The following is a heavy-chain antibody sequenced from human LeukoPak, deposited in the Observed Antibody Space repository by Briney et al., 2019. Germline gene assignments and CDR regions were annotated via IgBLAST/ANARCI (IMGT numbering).Heavy chain of an antibody. Sequence: PGGSLRLSCAASGFIFSSNRMHWGRQPPGKGLVWVSRINSDGSSTSYADSVKGRFTISRDNAKNTLYLQMNSLRAEDTAVYYCARETTVTGWFDPWGQGTLVTVSS. V-gene: IGHV3-74*01. CDR2: INSDGSST. CDR1: GFIFSSNR. D-gene: IGHD4-17*01. CDR3: ARETTVTGWFDP. J-gene: IGHJ5*02.